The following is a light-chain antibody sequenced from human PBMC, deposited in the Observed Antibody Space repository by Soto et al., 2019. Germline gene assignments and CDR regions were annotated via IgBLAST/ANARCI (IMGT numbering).Light chain of an antibody. CDR2: DVD. CDR1: SSDVGRFRY. Sequence: QSVLTQPASVSGSPGQSITISCIGTSSDVGRFRYVSWYQQHPGKAPKLIIYDVDNRPSGVSYRFSGSKSGNTASLTISGLQAEDEADYYCSSYTSTSTHIFGTGTKVTAL. CDR3: SSYTSTSTHI. J-gene: IGLJ1*01. V-gene: IGLV2-14*01.